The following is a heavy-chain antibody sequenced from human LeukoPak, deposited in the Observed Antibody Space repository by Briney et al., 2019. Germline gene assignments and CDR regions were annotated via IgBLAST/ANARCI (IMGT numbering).Heavy chain of an antibody. Sequence: ASVKVSCKASGYTFTSYYMHWVRQAPGQGLEWMGIINPSGGSTSYAQKFQGRVTMTRDTSTSTVYMELSSLRSEDTAVHYCAREAAAGLKRGYYYYGMDVWGKGTTVTVSS. CDR1: GYTFTSYY. CDR2: INPSGGST. V-gene: IGHV1-46*01. D-gene: IGHD6-13*01. CDR3: AREAAAGLKRGYYYYGMDV. J-gene: IGHJ6*04.